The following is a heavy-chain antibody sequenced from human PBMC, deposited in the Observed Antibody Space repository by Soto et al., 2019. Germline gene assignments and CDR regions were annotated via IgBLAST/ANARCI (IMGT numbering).Heavy chain of an antibody. CDR3: ARRWGDYFDY. Sequence: QVQLQESGPGLVKPSETLSLTCSVSGGSIRSYYWSWIRQPPGKGLEWIGYIYYSGSTNYNPSLKSRFTISVDTSKNQFSLKLSSVTAADTALYYCARRWGDYFDYWGQGTLVTVSS. V-gene: IGHV4-59*08. D-gene: IGHD3-16*01. CDR1: GGSIRSYY. J-gene: IGHJ4*02. CDR2: IYYSGST.